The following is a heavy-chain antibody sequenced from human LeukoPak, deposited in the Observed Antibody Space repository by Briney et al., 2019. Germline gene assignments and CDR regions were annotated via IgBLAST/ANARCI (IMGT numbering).Heavy chain of an antibody. CDR2: ISGSGGST. CDR1: GFALSSYA. V-gene: IGHV3-23*01. D-gene: IGHD2-2*01. J-gene: IGHJ4*02. Sequence: PGGSLRLSCAASGFALSSYAMSWVRQAPGKGLEWVSAISGSGGSTYYADSVKGRFTISRDNSKNTLYLRMNSLRAEDTAVYYCAKGVVVPAASDYWGQGTLVTVSS. CDR3: AKGVVVPAASDY.